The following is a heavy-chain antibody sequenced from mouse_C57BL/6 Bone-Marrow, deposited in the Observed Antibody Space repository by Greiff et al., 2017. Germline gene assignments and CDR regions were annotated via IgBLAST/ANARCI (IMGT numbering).Heavy chain of an antibody. V-gene: IGHV1-18*01. Sequence: EVKLVESGPELVKPGASVKIPCKASGYTFTDYNMDWVKQSHGKSLEWIGDINPNNGGTIYNQKFKGKATLTVGKSSSTAYMELRSLTSEDTAVYYCARLSYYSFDYWGQGTTLTVSS. CDR1: GYTFTDYN. D-gene: IGHD2-10*01. CDR3: ARLSYYSFDY. CDR2: INPNNGGT. J-gene: IGHJ2*01.